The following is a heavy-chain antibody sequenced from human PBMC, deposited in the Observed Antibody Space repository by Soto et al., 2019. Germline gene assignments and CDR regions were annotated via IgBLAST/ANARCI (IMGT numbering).Heavy chain of an antibody. D-gene: IGHD4-17*01. V-gene: IGHV3-21*01. CDR3: ARDYGDYADAFDI. CDR1: GFTFSSYS. CDR2: ISSSSSYI. Sequence: GGSLRLSCAAYGFTFSSYSMNWVRQAPGKGLEWVSSISSSSSYIYYADSVKGRFTISRDNAKNSLYLQTNSLRAEDTAVYYCARDYGDYADAFDIWGQGTMVTVSS. J-gene: IGHJ3*02.